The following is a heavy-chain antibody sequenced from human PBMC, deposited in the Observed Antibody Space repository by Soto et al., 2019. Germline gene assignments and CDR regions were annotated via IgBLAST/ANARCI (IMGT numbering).Heavy chain of an antibody. D-gene: IGHD3-10*01. J-gene: IGHJ4*02. V-gene: IGHV3-23*01. CDR2: ISGSGGST. Sequence: GGSLRLSCAASGFTFSSYAMSWVRQAPGKGLEWVSAISGSGGSTYYADSVKGRFTISRDNSKNTLYLQMNSLRAEDTAVYYCAKDPNYGSGSYPSRTFDYWGQGTLVTVSS. CDR3: AKDPNYGSGSYPSRTFDY. CDR1: GFTFSSYA.